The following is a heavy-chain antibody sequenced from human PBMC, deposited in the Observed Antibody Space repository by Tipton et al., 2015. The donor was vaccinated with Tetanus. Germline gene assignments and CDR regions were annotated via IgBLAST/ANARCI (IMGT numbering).Heavy chain of an antibody. Sequence: LRLSCTVSGGSIGTYHWNWIRQSPGEGLEWIGYIDYFGTTKYNPSLKSRVTMSVDTSKNQFSLRLNSVTAADTAMYYCVRSSPIRVADKWGVDWFDPWGQGTLVTVSS. CDR1: GGSIGTYH. CDR3: VRSSPIRVADKWGVDWFDP. J-gene: IGHJ5*02. V-gene: IGHV4-59*01. D-gene: IGHD6-19*01. CDR2: IDYFGTT.